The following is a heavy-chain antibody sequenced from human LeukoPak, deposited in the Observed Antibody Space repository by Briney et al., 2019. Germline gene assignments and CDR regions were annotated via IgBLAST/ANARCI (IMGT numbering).Heavy chain of an antibody. D-gene: IGHD2-15*01. V-gene: IGHV5-51*01. Sequence: GESLKISFKGSGYSFTTYWIGWVRQMPGKGLEWMGIIYPGDSDTRYSPSFQGQVTISADKSISTAYLQWSSLKASDTAMYYCARRRAGYCSGGSCQYYFDYWGQGTLVTVSS. CDR1: GYSFTTYW. CDR2: IYPGDSDT. CDR3: ARRRAGYCSGGSCQYYFDY. J-gene: IGHJ4*02.